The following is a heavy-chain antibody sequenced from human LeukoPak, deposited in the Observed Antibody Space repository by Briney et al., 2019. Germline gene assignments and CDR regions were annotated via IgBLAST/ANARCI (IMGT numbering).Heavy chain of an antibody. V-gene: IGHV1-2*02. CDR2: IGPHSSAT. CDR3: AREGNGLLSKDFDY. Sequence: ASMKVSCKSSGFTFTDYYIHWVRQAPGQGLEWMGYIGPHSSATSSPQEFQGRVTMTRDTSMSTAYMELTRLTPDDTAVYYCAREGNGLLSKDFDYWGQGTLDTVSS. J-gene: IGHJ4*02. CDR1: GFTFTDYY. D-gene: IGHD2/OR15-2a*01.